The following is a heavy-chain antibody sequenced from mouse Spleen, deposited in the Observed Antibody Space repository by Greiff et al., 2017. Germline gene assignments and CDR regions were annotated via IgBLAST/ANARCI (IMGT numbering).Heavy chain of an antibody. CDR1: GFNIKDYY. J-gene: IGHJ2*01. CDR3: ARDTTVGPLDH. Sequence: EVQLQQSGAELVKPGASVKLSCTASGFNIKDYYMHWVNQGPERGLEWIGWIGPEDGETKYAPTVQGKATITTDTSSNTAYLQLSSLTSEDTAVDYCARDTTVGPLDHWGQGTTPTGAS. CDR2: IGPEDGET. D-gene: IGHD1-1*01. V-gene: IGHV14-2*01.